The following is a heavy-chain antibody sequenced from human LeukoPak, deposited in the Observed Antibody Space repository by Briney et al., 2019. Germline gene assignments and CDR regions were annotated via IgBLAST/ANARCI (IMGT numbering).Heavy chain of an antibody. CDR2: ISYSGST. CDR1: GGSMRSSGYY. D-gene: IGHD2-2*02. J-gene: IGHJ4*02. Sequence: SETLSLTCTVSGGSMRSSGYYWGWIRQPPGMGLEWIGSISYSGSTNFNPSLKSRVTILEDTSKNQFSLKLSSVTAADTAVYYCYTTSGGRPHWSQGTLVTVSS. CDR3: YTTSGGRPH. V-gene: IGHV4-39*01.